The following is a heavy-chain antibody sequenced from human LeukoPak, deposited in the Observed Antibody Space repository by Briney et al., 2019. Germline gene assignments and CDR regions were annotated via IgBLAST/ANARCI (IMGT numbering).Heavy chain of an antibody. V-gene: IGHV1-18*04. CDR3: CSGSYSTDY. D-gene: IGHD3-10*02. Sequence: ASVKVSCKASGYTVASYGISWVRQAPGQGFEWMGWISAYNGNTNYAQKLQGRVTMTTDTSTSTAYMELRSLRSDDTAVYYCCSGSYSTDYWGQGTLVTVSS. CDR1: GYTVASYG. CDR2: ISAYNGNT. J-gene: IGHJ4*02.